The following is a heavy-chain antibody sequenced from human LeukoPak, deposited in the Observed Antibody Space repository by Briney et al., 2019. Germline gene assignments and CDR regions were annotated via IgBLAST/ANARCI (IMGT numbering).Heavy chain of an antibody. Sequence: SGTLSLTCAVSGGSISSSNWWSWVRQPPGKGLEWIGEIYHSGSTNYNPSLKSRVTISVDKSKNQFSLKLNSVTAADTAVYYCAISTGSSDFVYWGQGILVTVSS. D-gene: IGHD3-10*01. CDR1: GGSISSSNW. J-gene: IGHJ4*02. CDR2: IYHSGST. V-gene: IGHV4-4*02. CDR3: AISTGSSDFVY.